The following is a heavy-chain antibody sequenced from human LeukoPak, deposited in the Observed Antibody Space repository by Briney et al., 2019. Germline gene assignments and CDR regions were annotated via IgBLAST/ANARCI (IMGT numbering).Heavy chain of an antibody. V-gene: IGHV1-24*01. Sequence: ASVKVSCKASGYTFTSYYMHWVRQAPGQGLEWMGGFDPEDGETIYAQKFQGRVTMTEDTSTDTAYMELSSLRSEDTAVYYCARDQGYDSSGYYYYQFDYWGQGTLVTVSS. CDR3: ARDQGYDSSGYYYYQFDY. J-gene: IGHJ4*02. D-gene: IGHD3-22*01. CDR1: GYTFTSYY. CDR2: FDPEDGET.